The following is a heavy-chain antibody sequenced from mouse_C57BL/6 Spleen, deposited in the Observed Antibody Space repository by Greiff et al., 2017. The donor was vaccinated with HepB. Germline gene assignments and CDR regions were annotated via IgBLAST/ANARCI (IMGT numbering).Heavy chain of an antibody. CDR2: IDPENGDT. CDR3: TTDSSGYFIDY. J-gene: IGHJ2*01. Sequence: EVQLQQSGAELVRPGASVKLSCTASGFNIKDDYMHWVKLRPEQGLEWIGWIDPENGDTEYASKFQGKATISADTSSNTAYLQLSSLTSEDTDVYYCTTDSSGYFIDYWGQGTTLTVSS. V-gene: IGHV14-4*01. D-gene: IGHD3-2*02. CDR1: GFNIKDDY.